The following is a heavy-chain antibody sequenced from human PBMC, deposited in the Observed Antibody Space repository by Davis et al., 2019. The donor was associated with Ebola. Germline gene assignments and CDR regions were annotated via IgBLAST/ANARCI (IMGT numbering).Heavy chain of an antibody. CDR1: GYTFTSYD. CDR3: AKDGSTGGYSDS. J-gene: IGHJ4*02. CDR2: LIPLFGTA. Sequence: AASVKVSCKASGYTFTSYDINWVRQATGQGLEWMGGLIPLFGTANYAQKFQGRITITADESTSTAYMELSTLRSEDTAVYYCAKDGSTGGYSDSWGQGTLVTVSS. V-gene: IGHV1-69*13. D-gene: IGHD3-10*01.